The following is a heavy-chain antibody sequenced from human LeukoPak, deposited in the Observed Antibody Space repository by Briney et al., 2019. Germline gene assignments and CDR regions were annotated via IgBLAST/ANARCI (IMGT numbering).Heavy chain of an antibody. Sequence: GGSLRLSCAASGFTFSSYDMHWVRQATGKGLELVSAIGTAGDTYYPGSVNDPFTISRENAKNSLYLQMNILRAVDTAMYDVARGPDCTNRVCSNTWFDPWRQGPLVTVSS. CDR2: IGTAGDT. CDR3: ARGPDCTNRVCSNTWFDP. CDR1: GFTFSSYD. D-gene: IGHD2-8*01. J-gene: IGHJ5*02. V-gene: IGHV3-13*01.